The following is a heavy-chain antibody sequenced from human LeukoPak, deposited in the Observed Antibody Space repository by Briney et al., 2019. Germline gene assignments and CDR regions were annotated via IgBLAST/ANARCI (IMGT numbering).Heavy chain of an antibody. Sequence: SETLSLTCTVSGGSISRYYWSWIRQPAGKGLEWIGRVYTSGSTNYNPSLKSRVTMSIDTSKNQFSLNLSSVTAADTAVYYCAKSPSGRGGYNWFDPWGQGTLVTVSS. CDR2: VYTSGST. V-gene: IGHV4-4*07. CDR3: AKSPSGRGGYNWFDP. D-gene: IGHD3-16*01. J-gene: IGHJ5*02. CDR1: GGSISRYY.